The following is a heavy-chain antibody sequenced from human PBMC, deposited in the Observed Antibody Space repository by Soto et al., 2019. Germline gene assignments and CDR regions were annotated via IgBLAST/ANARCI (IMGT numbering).Heavy chain of an antibody. D-gene: IGHD1-26*01. CDR3: ARDQNGSPYFDY. Sequence: PLETLSLTCTVSGGSITSYCWSWIRQPPGKGLEWIGYVFHSGITGYNPSLKSRVTISVDASKNLFSLKLISVTAADTAVYYCARDQNGSPYFDYWGQGTLVTVSS. CDR2: VFHSGIT. J-gene: IGHJ4*02. V-gene: IGHV4-59*01. CDR1: GGSITSYC.